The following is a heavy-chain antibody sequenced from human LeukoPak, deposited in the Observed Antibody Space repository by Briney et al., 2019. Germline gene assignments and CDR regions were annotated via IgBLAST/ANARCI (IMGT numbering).Heavy chain of an antibody. CDR1: GFTFSDYY. J-gene: IGHJ6*02. V-gene: IGHV3-11*01. CDR2: ISSSGSTI. Sequence: GGSLRLSCAASGFTFSDYYMSWIRQAPGKGLEWVSYISSSGSTIYYADSVKGRFTISRDNAKNSLYLQMNSLRAEDTAIYYCASSTASYCNGGSCGYDYYGMDVWDQGTTVTVSS. CDR3: ASSTASYCNGGSCGYDYYGMDV. D-gene: IGHD2-15*01.